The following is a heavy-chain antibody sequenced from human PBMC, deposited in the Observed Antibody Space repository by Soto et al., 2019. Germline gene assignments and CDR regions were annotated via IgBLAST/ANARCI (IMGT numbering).Heavy chain of an antibody. J-gene: IGHJ4*02. Sequence: GRSLRLSCAASGFTFSSYAMHLVRQAPGKGLEWVAVISYDGSNKYYADSVKGRFTISRDNSKNTLYLQMNSLRAEDTAVYYCARGLGYCSGGSCYQGPSFEYWGQGPLVTVSS. D-gene: IGHD2-15*01. CDR2: ISYDGSNK. CDR1: GFTFSSYA. V-gene: IGHV3-30-3*01. CDR3: ARGLGYCSGGSCYQGPSFEY.